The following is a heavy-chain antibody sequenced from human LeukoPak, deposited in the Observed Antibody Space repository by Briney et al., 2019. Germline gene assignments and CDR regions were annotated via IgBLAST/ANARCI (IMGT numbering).Heavy chain of an antibody. CDR1: GYTFTGYD. V-gene: IGHV1-2*06. Sequence: ASVKVSCKTSGYTFTGYDIHWVRQAPGQGLEWMGRINPSSGGTNFAQKFQDRVTMTRDTSTSTAYMELIKLRSDDTAVYFCARESPEHAFDIWGQGTVVTVSS. CDR3: ARESPEHAFDI. CDR2: INPSSGGT. J-gene: IGHJ3*02.